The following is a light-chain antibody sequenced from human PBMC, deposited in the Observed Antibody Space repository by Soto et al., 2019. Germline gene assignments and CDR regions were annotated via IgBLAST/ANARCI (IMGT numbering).Light chain of an antibody. J-gene: IGKJ1*01. CDR2: DAS. CDR3: QQYNSYSWT. CDR1: QSISSW. V-gene: IGKV1-5*01. Sequence: DIQRSQSPSTLSASVRDRVTITCRASQSISSWLAWYQQKPGTAPKLLIYDASSLESGVPSRFSGSGSGTEFTLTISSLQPDDFATYYCQQYNSYSWTFGQGTKVDIK.